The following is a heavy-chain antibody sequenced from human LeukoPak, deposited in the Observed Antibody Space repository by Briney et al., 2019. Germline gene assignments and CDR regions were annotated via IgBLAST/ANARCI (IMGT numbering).Heavy chain of an antibody. CDR2: LYYSGST. CDR3: ARDDPRLGHIDY. D-gene: IGHD3-9*01. Sequence: SETLSLTCSVSGGSISSYYWSWIRQPPGKGLEWIGYLYYSGSTNYNPSLKSRVTIPVDTSKNQFSLKLSSVTAADTAVYYCARDDPRLGHIDYWGQGTLVTVSS. V-gene: IGHV4-59*12. CDR1: GGSISSYY. J-gene: IGHJ4*02.